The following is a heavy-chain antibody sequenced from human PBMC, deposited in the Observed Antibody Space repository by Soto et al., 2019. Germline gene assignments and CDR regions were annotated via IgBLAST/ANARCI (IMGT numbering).Heavy chain of an antibody. CDR3: ARAFCTNGVCYHFFDY. Sequence: PGGSLRLSCAASGFTFGSYWMHWVRQAPGKGLVWVAGINSDGSDTSYADAVKGRFTISRDNAKSTLYLQMSSLRAEDTAVYYCARAFCTNGVCYHFFDYWGHGTLVTVSS. J-gene: IGHJ4*01. CDR2: INSDGSDT. D-gene: IGHD2-8*01. CDR1: GFTFGSYW. V-gene: IGHV3-74*01.